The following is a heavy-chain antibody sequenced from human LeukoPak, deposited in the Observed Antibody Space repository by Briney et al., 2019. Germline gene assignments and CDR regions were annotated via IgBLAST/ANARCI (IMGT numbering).Heavy chain of an antibody. CDR2: IIPLFGRT. CDR3: ATGAIFGVVILYYFDY. J-gene: IGHJ4*02. Sequence: SVKVSCKISGGTLSSYTFSWVRQAPGQGLEWMGGIIPLFGRTNYAQKFQGRVTITTDADTSTVFMELRGLTSDDTAVYHCATGAIFGVVILYYFDYWGQGTLVTVSS. D-gene: IGHD3-3*01. V-gene: IGHV1-69*05. CDR1: GGTLSSYT.